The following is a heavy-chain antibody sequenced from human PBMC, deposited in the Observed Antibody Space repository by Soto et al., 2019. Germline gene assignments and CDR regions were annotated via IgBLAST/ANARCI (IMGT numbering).Heavy chain of an antibody. CDR3: DRALAGLHDDNSGPYARRG. Sequence: PAETLSLTFPVSGGSISSYDYNWSWIRQAPGMVLEWIGYIHSSGSIYYNPSLKSRATMSIDTARNQFSLKVSSVTVEGTAVDYFDRALAGLHDDNSGPYARRGGGQGALFA. V-gene: IGHV4-30-4*02. D-gene: IGHD3-22*01. CDR2: IHSSGSI. J-gene: IGHJ1*01. CDR1: GGSISSYDYN.